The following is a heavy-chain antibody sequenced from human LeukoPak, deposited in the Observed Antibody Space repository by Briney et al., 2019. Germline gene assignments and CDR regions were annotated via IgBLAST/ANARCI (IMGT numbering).Heavy chain of an antibody. CDR3: ARCIAAHYYYYYYMDV. V-gene: IGHV4-61*02. CDR1: GGSISSGSYY. Sequence: SETLSLTCTVSGGSISSGSYYWSWIRQPAGRGLEWIGRIYTCGSTNHNPSLKSRVTISVDTSKNQFSLKLSSETAADTAVYYCARCIAAHYYYYYYMDVWGKGTTVTVSS. D-gene: IGHD6-6*01. CDR2: IYTCGST. J-gene: IGHJ6*03.